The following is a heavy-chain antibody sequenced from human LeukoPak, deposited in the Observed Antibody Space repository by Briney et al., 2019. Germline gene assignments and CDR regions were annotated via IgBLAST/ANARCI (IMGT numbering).Heavy chain of an antibody. CDR3: VCHYSDTSGGY. CDR2: LKEDGTTL. V-gene: IGHV3-7*01. J-gene: IGHJ4*02. Sequence: GGSLRLSCAASGFTFSSYAMSWVRQAPGKGVVWVANLKEDGTTLHYVPSVRGRFTISRDNAKGSLYLQMNSLIAEDTAVYYCVCHYSDTSGGYWGQGTLVTVSS. CDR1: GFTFSSYA. D-gene: IGHD3-22*01.